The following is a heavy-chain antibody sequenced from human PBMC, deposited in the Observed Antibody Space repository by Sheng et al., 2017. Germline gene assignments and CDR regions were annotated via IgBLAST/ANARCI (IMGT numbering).Heavy chain of an antibody. CDR2: ISGSGGST. CDR1: GFTFSSYA. Sequence: TASGFTFSSYAMSWVRQAPGKGLEWVSAISGSGGSTYYADSVKGRFTISRDNSKNTLYLQMNSLRAEDTAVYYCAKSSVSRDYYYYMDVWGKGTTVTVSS. V-gene: IGHV3-23*01. CDR3: AKSSVSRDYYYYMDV. J-gene: IGHJ6*03.